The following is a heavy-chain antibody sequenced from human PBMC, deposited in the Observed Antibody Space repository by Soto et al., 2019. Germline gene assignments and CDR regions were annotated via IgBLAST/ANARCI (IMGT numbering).Heavy chain of an antibody. V-gene: IGHV2-5*02. CDR2: IDWDDEK. Sequence: QITLKESGPALVQPTQTLTLTCTVSGFSLSTYGVAVGWIRQPPGKALEWVAVIDWDDEKRYSPSLKSRLTLTRYLSKNLXVRTVTNMDPADTATYHCAHAITYNRGRFQNWFDPWGQRTLVTVSS. D-gene: IGHD3-10*01. CDR3: AHAITYNRGRFQNWFDP. J-gene: IGHJ5*02. CDR1: GFSLSTYGVA.